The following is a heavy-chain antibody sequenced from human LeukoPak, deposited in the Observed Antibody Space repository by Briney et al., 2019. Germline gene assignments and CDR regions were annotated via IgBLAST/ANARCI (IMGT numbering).Heavy chain of an antibody. Sequence: ASVTVSCTASGGTFSSYAISWVRQAPGQGLEWMGGIIPIFGTANYAQKFQGRVTITTDESTSTAYMELSSLRSEDTAVYYCARVSPYCSSTSCYPLYYYYYYIDVWGKGTTVTVSS. CDR2: IIPIFGTA. V-gene: IGHV1-69*05. D-gene: IGHD2-2*01. CDR1: GGTFSSYA. CDR3: ARVSPYCSSTSCYPLYYYYYYIDV. J-gene: IGHJ6*03.